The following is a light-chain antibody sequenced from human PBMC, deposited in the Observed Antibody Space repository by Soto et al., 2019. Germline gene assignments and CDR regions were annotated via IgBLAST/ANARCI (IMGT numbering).Light chain of an antibody. CDR2: KAS. Sequence: DIQMTQSPSTLSASVGDRVTITCRASQRISTWLAWYQQKPGKAPKLLIYKASSLESGVPSRFSGSGSGTEVTLTISSVQPDDFATYYCQQYNSYSRTFGQGTKVEIK. CDR3: QQYNSYSRT. V-gene: IGKV1-5*03. J-gene: IGKJ1*01. CDR1: QRISTW.